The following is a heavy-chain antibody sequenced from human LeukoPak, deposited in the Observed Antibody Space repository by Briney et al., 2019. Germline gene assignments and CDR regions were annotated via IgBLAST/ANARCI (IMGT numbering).Heavy chain of an antibody. J-gene: IGHJ4*02. Sequence: GGSLRLSCAASGFTFSSYGMHWVRQAPGKGLEWVAVIWYDGSNKYYADSVKGRFTISRDNSKNTLYLQMDSLRVEDTAFYYCAKDNRRHYTSGPNPDSLHWGQGALVTVSS. V-gene: IGHV3-30*02. CDR2: IWYDGSNK. CDR1: GFTFSSYG. D-gene: IGHD6-19*01. CDR3: AKDNRRHYTSGPNPDSLH.